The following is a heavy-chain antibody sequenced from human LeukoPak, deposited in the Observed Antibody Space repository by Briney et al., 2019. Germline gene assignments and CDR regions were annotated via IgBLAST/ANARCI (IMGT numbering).Heavy chain of an antibody. CDR2: INTNTGNP. Sequence: GAPVKVSCKASGYTFTSYAMNWVRQAPGQGLEWMGWINTNTGNPTYAQGFTGRFVFSLDTSVSTAYLQISSLKAEDTAVYYCARDSSWYPYYFDYWGQGTLVTDSS. D-gene: IGHD6-13*01. J-gene: IGHJ4*02. CDR3: ARDSSWYPYYFDY. CDR1: GYTFTSYA. V-gene: IGHV7-4-1*02.